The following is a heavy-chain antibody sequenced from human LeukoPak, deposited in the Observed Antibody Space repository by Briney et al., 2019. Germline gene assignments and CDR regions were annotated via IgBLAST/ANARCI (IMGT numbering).Heavy chain of an antibody. D-gene: IGHD3-22*01. CDR3: ARLTYHYDSSGSDL. J-gene: IGHJ2*01. V-gene: IGHV4-59*08. CDR2: IYYSGTT. CDR1: GGSISSYY. Sequence: SETLSLTCTVSGGSISSYYWSWIRQPPGKGLEWIGYIYYSGTTKYNPSLKSRVTISVDTSKNQFSLKLSSVTAADTAVYYCARLTYHYDSSGSDLWGRGTLVTVSS.